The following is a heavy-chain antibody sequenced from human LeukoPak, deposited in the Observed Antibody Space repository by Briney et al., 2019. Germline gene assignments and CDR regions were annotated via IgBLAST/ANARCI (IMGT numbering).Heavy chain of an antibody. Sequence: GESLRLSCGASGLTVSSYAMSWVRQAPGKGLEWVSTIIGSAANTYYADSVKGRFTISRDDSKNTVYLQMNSLRAEDTAVYSCAKYTSGTSYRGLDQWGHGTLVTVSS. J-gene: IGHJ4*01. CDR1: GLTVSSYA. CDR2: IIGSAANT. D-gene: IGHD3-10*01. CDR3: AKYTSGTSYRGLDQ. V-gene: IGHV3-23*01.